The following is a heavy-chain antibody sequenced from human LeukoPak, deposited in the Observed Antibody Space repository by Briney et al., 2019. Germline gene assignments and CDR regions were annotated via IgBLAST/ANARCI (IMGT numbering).Heavy chain of an antibody. J-gene: IGHJ3*02. CDR2: IYWDDDK. CDR3: ARRRDDYYDSSGYTYAFDI. Sequence: ESGPTLVNPPQTLTLTCTFSGFSLSTSGVGVGWIRQPPGKALEWLALIYWDDDKRYSPSLKSRLTITKDTSKNQVVLRMTNMDPVDTATYYCARRRDDYYDSSGYTYAFDIWGQGTLVTVSS. D-gene: IGHD3-22*01. CDR1: GFSLSTSGVG. V-gene: IGHV2-5*02.